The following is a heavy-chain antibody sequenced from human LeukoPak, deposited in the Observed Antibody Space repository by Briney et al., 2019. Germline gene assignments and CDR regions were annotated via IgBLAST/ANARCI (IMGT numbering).Heavy chain of an antibody. D-gene: IGHD1-26*01. J-gene: IGHJ4*02. Sequence: GESLKISCKGSGYIFTSYWIGWVRQMPGKGLEWMGIIYPGDSETRYSPSFQGQVTISADKSTTTAYLQWSSLKASDTAMYYCARGVGGVYVAYYFDYWGQGTLVTVSS. CDR3: ARGVGGVYVAYYFDY. CDR2: IYPGDSET. V-gene: IGHV5-51*01. CDR1: GYIFTSYW.